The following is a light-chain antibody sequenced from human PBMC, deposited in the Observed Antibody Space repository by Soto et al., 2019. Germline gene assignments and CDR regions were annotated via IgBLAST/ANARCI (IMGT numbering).Light chain of an antibody. V-gene: IGKV1-5*01. CDR2: DAS. Sequence: DIQMTQSPSTLSASVGDRVTITCRASQTINSWLAWYQQKPGKAPKVLIFDASSLKTGVPSRFSGSGSGTEFTLTTSNLQPDDFATYYCHQYDSYSSGPFGQGTKVDIK. CDR1: QTINSW. CDR3: HQYDSYSSGP. J-gene: IGKJ1*01.